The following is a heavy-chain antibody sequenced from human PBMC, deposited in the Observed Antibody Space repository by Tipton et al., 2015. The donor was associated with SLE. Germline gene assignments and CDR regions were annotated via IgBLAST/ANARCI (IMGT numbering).Heavy chain of an antibody. Sequence: TLSLTCTVSDGSISSSSYFWGWIRQPPGKGLGWIGSIHYSGSTYYNPSLQSRVTISVDTSKNQFSLKLSSVTAADTAVYYCARQRVHYDFWSGYLQYYFDYWGQGTLVTVSS. D-gene: IGHD3-3*01. CDR1: DGSISSSSYF. V-gene: IGHV4-39*01. J-gene: IGHJ4*02. CDR2: IHYSGST. CDR3: ARQRVHYDFWSGYLQYYFDY.